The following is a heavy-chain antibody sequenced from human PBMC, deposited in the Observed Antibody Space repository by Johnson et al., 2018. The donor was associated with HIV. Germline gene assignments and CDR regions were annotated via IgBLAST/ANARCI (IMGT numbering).Heavy chain of an antibody. Sequence: VQLVESGGGVVQPGRSLRLSCAASGFTFSSYAMHWVRQAPGKGLEWVAVISYDGSNKYYADSVKGRFTISRDNSKNTLYLQMNSLRAEDTAVYYCAKGDPSGYDSSGSLEAFDIWGQGTMVTVSS. CDR1: GFTFSSYA. D-gene: IGHD3-22*01. V-gene: IGHV3-30*04. CDR3: AKGDPSGYDSSGSLEAFDI. J-gene: IGHJ3*02. CDR2: ISYDGSNK.